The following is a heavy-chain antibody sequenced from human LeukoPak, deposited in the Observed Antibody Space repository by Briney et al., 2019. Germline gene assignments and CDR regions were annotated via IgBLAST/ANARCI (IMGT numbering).Heavy chain of an antibody. V-gene: IGHV4-34*01. Sequence: SETLSLTCAVYGGSFSGYYWSWIRQPPGKGLEWIGEINHSGSTNYNPSLKSRVTISVDTSKNQFSLKLSSVTAADTAVYYCARLQPQRIGFVVVPPPSGYWGQGTLVTVSS. D-gene: IGHD2-2*01. CDR2: INHSGST. CDR1: GGSFSGYY. CDR3: ARLQPQRIGFVVVPPPSGY. J-gene: IGHJ4*02.